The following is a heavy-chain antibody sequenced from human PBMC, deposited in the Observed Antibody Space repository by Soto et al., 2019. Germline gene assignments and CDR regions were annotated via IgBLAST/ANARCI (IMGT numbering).Heavy chain of an antibody. CDR2: IYYSGST. V-gene: IGHV4-31*03. CDR3: ARTTSWAAPFDI. D-gene: IGHD3-16*01. CDR1: GGPISSGGYY. J-gene: IGHJ3*02. Sequence: SETLSLTCTVSGGPISSGGYYWSWIRQHPGKGLEWIGYIYYSGSTYYNPSLKSRVTISVDTSKNQFSLKLSSVTAADTAVYYCARTTSWAAPFDIWGQGTMVTVSS.